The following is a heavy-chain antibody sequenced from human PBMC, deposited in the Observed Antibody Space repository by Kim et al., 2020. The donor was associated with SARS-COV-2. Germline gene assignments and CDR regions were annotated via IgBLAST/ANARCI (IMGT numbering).Heavy chain of an antibody. CDR2: IYHSGST. CDR1: GGSISSSNW. D-gene: IGHD6-19*01. J-gene: IGHJ4*02. V-gene: IGHV4-4*02. Sequence: SETLSLTCAVSGGSISSSNWWSWVRQPPGKGLEWIGEIYHSGSTNYNPSLKSRVTISVDKSKNQFSLKLSSVTAADTAVYYCAREGELGGGWYSSLDYWGQGTLVTVSS. CDR3: AREGELGGGWYSSLDY.